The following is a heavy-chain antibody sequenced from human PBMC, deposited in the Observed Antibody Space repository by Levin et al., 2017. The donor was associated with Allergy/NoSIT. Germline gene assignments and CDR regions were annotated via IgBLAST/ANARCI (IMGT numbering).Heavy chain of an antibody. V-gene: IGHV3-21*01. CDR1: GFTFSSYS. D-gene: IGHD6-19*01. Sequence: GGSLRLSCAASGFTFSSYSLCWVRQAPGRGLEWVSSINPDSDYIYYADSVKGRFTISRDNARNSLLLQMNSLRAEDTAVFSCVRVDNNGWESFDYWGQETLVTVSS. CDR3: VRVDNNGWESFDY. J-gene: IGHJ4*02. CDR2: INPDSDYI.